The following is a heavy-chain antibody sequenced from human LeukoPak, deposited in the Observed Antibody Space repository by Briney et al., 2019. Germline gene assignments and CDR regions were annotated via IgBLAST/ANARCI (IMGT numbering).Heavy chain of an antibody. Sequence: PSETLSLTCTVSGGSIGSRGYGWAWVRQHPVKGLEWIVYVFYSGSAYYNPAVRSQISTTLETDRNEFSLTLTSLSAADTAVYYCARYGDYGTEGYFYMDVWGKGTMVTVSS. CDR3: ARYGDYGTEGYFYMDV. CDR1: GGSIGSRGYG. CDR2: VFYSGSA. V-gene: IGHV4-31*01. D-gene: IGHD4-17*01. J-gene: IGHJ6*03.